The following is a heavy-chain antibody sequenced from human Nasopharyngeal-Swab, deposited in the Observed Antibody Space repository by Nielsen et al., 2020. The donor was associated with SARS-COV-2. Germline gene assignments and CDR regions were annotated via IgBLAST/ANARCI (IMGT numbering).Heavy chain of an antibody. CDR3: ARDRSGFGFDF. CDR2: VSTGGDYI. V-gene: IGHV3-21*01. CDR1: GFTFRFYT. Sequence: GESLKISCVASGFTFRFYTMHWVRQAPGKGLEWVSSVSTGGDYIHYADLVQGRFAISRDNAKDSLYLQMNSLRAEDTAIYYCARDRSGFGFDFWGQGALVTVSP. J-gene: IGHJ4*02. D-gene: IGHD3-3*01.